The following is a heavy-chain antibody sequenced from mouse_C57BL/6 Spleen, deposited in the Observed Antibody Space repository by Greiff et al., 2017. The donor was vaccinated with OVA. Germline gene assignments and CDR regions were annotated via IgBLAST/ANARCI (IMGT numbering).Heavy chain of an antibody. CDR2: ISDGGSYT. D-gene: IGHD1-1*01. V-gene: IGHV5-4*03. Sequence: EVKLVESGGGLVKPGGSLKLSCAASGFTFSSYAMSWVRQTPEKRLEWVATISDGGSYTYYPDNVKGRFTISRDNAKNNLYLQMSHLKSEDTALYYCARATTVVDWYCDVWGTGTTVTVSS. J-gene: IGHJ1*03. CDR3: ARATTVVDWYCDV. CDR1: GFTFSSYA.